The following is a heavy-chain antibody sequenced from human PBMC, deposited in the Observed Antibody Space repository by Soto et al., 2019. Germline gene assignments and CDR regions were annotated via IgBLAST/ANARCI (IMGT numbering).Heavy chain of an antibody. J-gene: IGHJ4*02. CDR3: AKSPYPGRYYYGSGSYEYFDY. CDR1: GFTFSSYA. CDR2: ISGSGGST. V-gene: IGHV3-23*01. Sequence: GGSLRLSCAASGFTFSSYAMSWVRQAPGKGLEWVSAISGSGGSTYYADSVKGRFTISRDNSKNTLYLQMNSLRAEDTAVYYCAKSPYPGRYYYGSGSYEYFDYWGQGTLVTVSS. D-gene: IGHD3-10*01.